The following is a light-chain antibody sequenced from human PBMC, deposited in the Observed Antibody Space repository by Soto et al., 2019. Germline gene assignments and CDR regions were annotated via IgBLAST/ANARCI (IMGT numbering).Light chain of an antibody. Sequence: EIVLTQSPGTLSLSPGERATLSCRASQSVSSIYLAWYQPKPGHAPRLLSYGASSTATVIPDRFSRSGSRTDFTLTISRLEPEDFAVYYCQQYGGSQAFGQGTKVDIK. CDR2: GAS. V-gene: IGKV3-20*01. CDR3: QQYGGSQA. J-gene: IGKJ1*01. CDR1: QSVSSIY.